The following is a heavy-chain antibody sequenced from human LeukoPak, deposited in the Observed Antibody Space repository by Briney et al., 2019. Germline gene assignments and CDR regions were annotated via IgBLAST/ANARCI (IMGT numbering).Heavy chain of an antibody. Sequence: SETLSLTCTVSGGSISSYYWGWIRQPPGRGLEWIGSVYYGGSLFYNPSLKSRVTLSVDTSKNQFSLKLSSVTAADTAVYYCAGHVTPPYTNYGAYWGRGTLVTVSS. D-gene: IGHD4-17*01. V-gene: IGHV4-39*01. J-gene: IGHJ4*02. CDR3: AGHVTPPYTNYGAY. CDR1: GGSISSYY. CDR2: VYYGGSL.